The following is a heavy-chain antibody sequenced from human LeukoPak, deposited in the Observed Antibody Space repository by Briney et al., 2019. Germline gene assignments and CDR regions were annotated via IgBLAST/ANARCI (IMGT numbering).Heavy chain of an antibody. CDR3: ARAIAAAGPYYFDY. CDR1: GFTFSSYA. J-gene: IGHJ4*02. Sequence: GGSLRLSCAASGFTFSSYAMHWVRQAPGKGLEWVAVISYDGSNKYYADSVKGRFTTSRDNSKNTLYLQMNSLRAEDTAVYYCARAIAAAGPYYFDYWGQGTPVTVSS. D-gene: IGHD6-13*01. V-gene: IGHV3-30*04. CDR2: ISYDGSNK.